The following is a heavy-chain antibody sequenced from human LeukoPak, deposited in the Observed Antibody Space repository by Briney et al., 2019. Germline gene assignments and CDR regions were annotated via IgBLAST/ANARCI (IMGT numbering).Heavy chain of an antibody. CDR1: GFTFSSYA. CDR3: ASPNWNFVK. J-gene: IGHJ1*01. D-gene: IGHD1-1*01. Sequence: GGSLRLSWAASGFTFSSYAMTWVRQAPGKGLEWVSAISDSGDSTYYAEYVKGRFTISRDNSKNTLYLQMSSLRAEDTAVYYCASPNWNFVKWGQGTLVTVSS. CDR2: ISDSGDST. V-gene: IGHV3-23*01.